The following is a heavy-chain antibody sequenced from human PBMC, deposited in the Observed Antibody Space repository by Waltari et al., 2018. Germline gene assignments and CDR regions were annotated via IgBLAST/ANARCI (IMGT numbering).Heavy chain of an antibody. CDR1: GFTFSSYA. V-gene: IGHV3-23*04. J-gene: IGHJ5*02. D-gene: IGHD2-15*01. CDR2: ISGSGGRT. Sequence: EVQLVESGGGLVQPGGSLRLSCAASGFTFSSYAMSWVRQAPGQGLEWVSAISGSGGRTYYADSVKGRFTISRDNSKNTLYLQMNSLRAEDTAVYYCAKTDAAVVVVARGNWFDPWGQGTLVTVSS. CDR3: AKTDAAVVVVARGNWFDP.